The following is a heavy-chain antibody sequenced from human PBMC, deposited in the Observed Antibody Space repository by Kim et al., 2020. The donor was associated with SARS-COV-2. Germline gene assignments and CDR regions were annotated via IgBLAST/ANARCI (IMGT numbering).Heavy chain of an antibody. CDR3: ATDLSYAFDH. CDR2: IRTTREGMT. J-gene: IGHJ4*02. V-gene: IGHV3-48*04. Sequence: GGSLRLSCVGSGFSFSSFPLNWVRQAPGKGLEWVSNIRTTREGMTHYADSVKGRFTISRDDAKNSLYLQMDSLRLDDTAVYYCATDLSYAFDHWGQGAL. CDR1: GFSFSSFP. D-gene: IGHD4-17*01.